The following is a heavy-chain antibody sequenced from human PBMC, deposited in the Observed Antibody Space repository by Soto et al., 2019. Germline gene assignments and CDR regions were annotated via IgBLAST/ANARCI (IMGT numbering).Heavy chain of an antibody. CDR1: GFTFSSYG. CDR2: IWYDGSNK. V-gene: IGHV3-33*01. Sequence: GGSLRLSCAASGFTFSSYGMHWVRQAPGKGLGWGAVIWYDGSNKYYADSVKGRFTISRDNSKNTLYLQMNSLRAEDTAVYYCARDNFVPSSWYEVYYYYGMDVWGQGTTVTVSS. J-gene: IGHJ6*02. CDR3: ARDNFVPSSWYEVYYYYGMDV. D-gene: IGHD6-13*01.